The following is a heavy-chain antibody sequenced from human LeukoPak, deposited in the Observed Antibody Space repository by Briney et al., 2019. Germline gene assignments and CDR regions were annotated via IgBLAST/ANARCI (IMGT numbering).Heavy chain of an antibody. D-gene: IGHD3-22*01. CDR2: IWYDGSNK. CDR3: ASPYYYDSSGYYYGPDY. CDR1: GFTFSSYG. J-gene: IGHJ4*02. V-gene: IGHV3-33*01. Sequence: GGSLRLSCAASGFTFSSYGMHWVRQAPGKGLEWVAVIWYDGSNKYYADSVKGRFTISRDNSKNTLYLQMNSLRAEDTAVYYCASPYYYDSSGYYYGPDYWGQGTLVTVSS.